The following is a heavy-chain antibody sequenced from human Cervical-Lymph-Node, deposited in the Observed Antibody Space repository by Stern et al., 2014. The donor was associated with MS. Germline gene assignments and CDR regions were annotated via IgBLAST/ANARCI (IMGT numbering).Heavy chain of an antibody. Sequence: VQLVESGGGLVQPGGSLRLSCAASGFTFSSYWMHWVRQAPGKGLVWISRINTDGSSAHYADSVKGRFTISRDNAKNTVYLQMDSLRAEDTAVYYCTRDPIVVMSHYYYGMDVWGQGTTVTVSS. CDR3: TRDPIVVMSHYYYGMDV. CDR2: INTDGSSA. J-gene: IGHJ6*02. D-gene: IGHD2-15*01. V-gene: IGHV3-74*01. CDR1: GFTFSSYW.